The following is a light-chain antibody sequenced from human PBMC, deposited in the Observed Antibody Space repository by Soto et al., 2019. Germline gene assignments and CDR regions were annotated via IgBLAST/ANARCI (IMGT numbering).Light chain of an antibody. Sequence: TVLTQSPGTLSLSPGERATLSCRASQSTDDNYLAWYRQKPGQAPRLLIYGASTRASGTPDKFSGSGSGTDFTLTISRLEPEDFAVYFCQQYGNSVTFGGGTKVDIK. CDR2: GAS. CDR3: QQYGNSVT. CDR1: QSTDDNY. J-gene: IGKJ4*01. V-gene: IGKV3-20*01.